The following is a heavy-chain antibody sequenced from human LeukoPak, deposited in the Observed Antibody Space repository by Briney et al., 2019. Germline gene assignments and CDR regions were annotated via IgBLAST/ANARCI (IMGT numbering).Heavy chain of an antibody. D-gene: IGHD1-1*01. Sequence: GGSLRLSCAASGFTVSNNYMGWVRHAPGKGLEWVSVLYSGGNTYYADSVKGRFIISRDNSKNTLYLQMNSLRAEDTAVYYCATSPATGNIYFDLWGRGTLVTVSS. CDR1: GFTVSNNY. CDR3: ATSPATGNIYFDL. CDR2: LYSGGNT. J-gene: IGHJ2*01. V-gene: IGHV3-66*01.